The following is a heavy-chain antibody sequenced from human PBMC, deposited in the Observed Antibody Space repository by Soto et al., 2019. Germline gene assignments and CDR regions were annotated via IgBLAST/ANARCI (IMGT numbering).Heavy chain of an antibody. J-gene: IGHJ4*02. V-gene: IGHV1-46*03. CDR2: INPSGGST. CDR1: GYTFTSYY. CDR3: SRGYPPRDQLGNLPGAF. Sequence: QVQLVQSGAEVMQPGASVKVSCKASGYTFTSYYIQWVRQAPGQGLEWMGIINPSGGSTNYAQKFQGRVTMTRDTSTSTVYMELSSRLSEDTAIYYCSRGYPPRDQLGNLPGAFWGQGTLVTVSS. D-gene: IGHD1-1*01.